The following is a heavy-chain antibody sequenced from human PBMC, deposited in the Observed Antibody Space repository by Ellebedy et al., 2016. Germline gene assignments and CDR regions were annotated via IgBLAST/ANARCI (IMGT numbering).Heavy chain of an antibody. D-gene: IGHD3-9*01. CDR3: ARVESYDILSGYRRGRWNYFDY. J-gene: IGHJ4*02. V-gene: IGHV4-39*07. Sequence: SETLSLTCTVSGGSISSSSYYWGWIRQPPGKGLDWIGNIYYSGSTYYNPSLKSRVTISVDTSKNQFSLKVSSVTAADTAVYYCARVESYDILSGYRRGRWNYFDYWGQGTLVTVSS. CDR1: GGSISSSSYY. CDR2: IYYSGST.